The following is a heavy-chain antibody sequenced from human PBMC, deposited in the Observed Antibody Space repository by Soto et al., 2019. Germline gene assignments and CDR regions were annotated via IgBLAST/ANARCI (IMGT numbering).Heavy chain of an antibody. V-gene: IGHV2-5*01. CDR3: AHFLYYDYVWGSYRYRVPDY. J-gene: IGHJ4*02. CDR1: GFSLSTSGVG. D-gene: IGHD3-16*02. CDR2: IYWNDDK. Sequence: SGPTLVKPTQTLTLTCTFSGFSLSTSGVGVGWIRQPPGKALEWLALIYWNDDKRYSPSLKSRLTITKDTSKNQVVITMTNMDPVDTATYYCAHFLYYDYVWGSYRYRVPDYWGQGTLVTVSS.